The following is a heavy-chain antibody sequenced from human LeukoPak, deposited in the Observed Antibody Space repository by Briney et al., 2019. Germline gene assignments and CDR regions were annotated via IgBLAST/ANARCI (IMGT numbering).Heavy chain of an antibody. CDR1: GGSISSSSYY. V-gene: IGHV4-39*07. CDR2: IYYSGST. Sequence: SETLSLTCTVSGGSISSSSYYWGWIRQPPGKGLEWIGSIYYSGSTYYNPSLKSRVTISVDTSKNQFSLKLSSVTAADTAVYYCARDSDSSSGTGFDYWGQGTLVTVSS. D-gene: IGHD6-6*01. J-gene: IGHJ4*02. CDR3: ARDSDSSSGTGFDY.